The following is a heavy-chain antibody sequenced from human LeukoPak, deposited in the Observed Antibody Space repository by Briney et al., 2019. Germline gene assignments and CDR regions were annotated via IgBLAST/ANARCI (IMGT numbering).Heavy chain of an antibody. CDR3: ARVRQQLVYTNWFDP. CDR2: ISSSSSYI. D-gene: IGHD6-13*01. V-gene: IGHV3-21*01. Sequence: PGGSLRLSCAASGFTFSSYSMNWVRQAPGKGLEWVSSISSSSSYIYYADSEKGRFTISRDNAKNSLYLQMNSLRAEDTAVYYCARVRQQLVYTNWFDPWGQGTLVTVSS. CDR1: GFTFSSYS. J-gene: IGHJ5*02.